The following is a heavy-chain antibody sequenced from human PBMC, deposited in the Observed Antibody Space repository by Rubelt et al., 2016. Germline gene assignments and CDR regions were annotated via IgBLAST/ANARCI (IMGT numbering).Heavy chain of an antibody. V-gene: IGHV4-39*01. D-gene: IGHD5-24*01. CDR1: GVSISDNNYY. J-gene: IGHJ4*02. CDR2: IYYSGNT. CDR3: ARSMAGLD. Sequence: QLQLQESGPGLVKPTETLSLTCTVSGVSISDNNYYWGWIRQPPGQGLAWVGSIYYSGNTSYSPSLKSLVTISVYTSKNQIPLKLSCVTAADTAVYYCARSMAGLDWGQGTLVTVAS.